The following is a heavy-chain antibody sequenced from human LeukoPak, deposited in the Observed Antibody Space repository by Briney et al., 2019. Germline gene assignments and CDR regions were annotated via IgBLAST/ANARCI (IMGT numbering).Heavy chain of an antibody. J-gene: IGHJ3*02. Sequence: GGSLRLSCAASGFTFSDFGMQWVRQAPGKGMECVAFIKNDGSKFASGDPVKGRFTITRDNSKNALYLQKNSLRPYDTAVYYYAKGVLAWHAFDIWGQGTMVTVSS. D-gene: IGHD4/OR15-4a*01. V-gene: IGHV3-30*02. CDR3: AKGVLAWHAFDI. CDR2: IKNDGSKF. CDR1: GFTFSDFG.